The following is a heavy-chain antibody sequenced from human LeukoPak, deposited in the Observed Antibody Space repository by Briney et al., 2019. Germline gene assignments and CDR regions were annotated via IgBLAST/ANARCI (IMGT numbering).Heavy chain of an antibody. CDR1: GFTFSSYW. D-gene: IGHD3-3*01. V-gene: IGHV3-7*01. J-gene: IGHJ4*02. CDR2: IKQDGSEK. CDR3: ARGGEDYDFWSGYLTYFDY. Sequence: GGSLRLSCAASGFTFSSYWMSWVRQAPGKGLEWVANIKQDGSEKYYVDSVKGRFTISRDNAKNSLYLQMNSLRAEDTAVYYCARGGEDYDFWSGYLTYFDYWGQGTLATVSS.